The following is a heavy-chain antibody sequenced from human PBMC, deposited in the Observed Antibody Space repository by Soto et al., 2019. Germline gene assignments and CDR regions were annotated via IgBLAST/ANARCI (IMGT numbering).Heavy chain of an antibody. Sequence: PGESLKISCSVYGYTFTTYWIAWVRQMPGRGLEWMGRIDPSDSYTNYSPSFQGHVTVSVDKSINTAYLQWTSLKASDTAVYYCVRHFGISDEGDCWGQGTLVTVSS. CDR3: VRHFGISDEGDC. V-gene: IGHV5-10-1*01. J-gene: IGHJ4*02. CDR2: IDPSDSYT. D-gene: IGHD3-10*01. CDR1: GYTFTTYW.